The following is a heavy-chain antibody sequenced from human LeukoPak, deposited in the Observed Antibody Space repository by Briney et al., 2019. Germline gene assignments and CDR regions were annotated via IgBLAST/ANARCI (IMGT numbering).Heavy chain of an antibody. J-gene: IGHJ4*02. CDR1: GYTFTGYY. V-gene: IGHV1-2*02. D-gene: IGHD3-22*01. CDR3: AREPHYYDSSGSADY. CDR2: INPNSGGT. Sequence: ASVKVPCKASGYTFTGYYMHWVRQAPGQGLEWMGWINPNSGGTNYAQKFQGRVTMTRDTSISTAYMELSRLRSDDTAVYYCAREPHYYDSSGSADYWGQGTLVTVSS.